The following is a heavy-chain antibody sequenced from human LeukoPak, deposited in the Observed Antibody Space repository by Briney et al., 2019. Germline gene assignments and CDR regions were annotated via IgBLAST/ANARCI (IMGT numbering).Heavy chain of an antibody. CDR2: IYSGGST. D-gene: IGHD6-19*01. J-gene: IGHJ6*03. V-gene: IGHV3-53*01. CDR1: GFTVSSNY. CDR3: ARDGTGYSSGWYLYMDV. Sequence: GGSLRLSCAASGFTVSSNYMSWVRQAPGKGLEWVSVIYSGGSTYYADSVKGRFTISRDNSKNTLYLQMNSLRAEDTAVYYCARDGTGYSSGWYLYMDVWGKGTAVTVSS.